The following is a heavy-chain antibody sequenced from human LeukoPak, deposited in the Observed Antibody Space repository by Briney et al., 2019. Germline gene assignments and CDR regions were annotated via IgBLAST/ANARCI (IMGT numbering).Heavy chain of an antibody. J-gene: IGHJ4*02. Sequence: GGSLRLSCAASGFTFSDAWMSWVRQAPGRGLEWVGRIKRKGDDGTIDYAAPVKGRLSVSRDDSKNMLYLQMNSLKSEDTAVYYCTAGTGRSDFDYWGQGTLVTVSS. CDR2: IKRKGDDGTI. CDR1: GFTFSDAW. D-gene: IGHD3/OR15-3a*01. CDR3: TAGTGRSDFDY. V-gene: IGHV3-15*01.